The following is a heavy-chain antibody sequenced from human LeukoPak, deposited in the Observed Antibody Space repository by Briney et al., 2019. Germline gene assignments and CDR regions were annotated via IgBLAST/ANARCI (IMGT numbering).Heavy chain of an antibody. CDR2: TYYRSKWYN. CDR3: AREELDGSGPRGWFDP. J-gene: IGHJ5*02. D-gene: IGHD6-19*01. Sequence: SQTLSLTCAISGDSVSSNSAAWNWIRQSPSRGLEWLGRTYYRSKWYNDYAVSVKSRITINPDTSKNQFSLQLNSVTPEDTAVYYCAREELDGSGPRGWFDPWGQGTLVTVSS. V-gene: IGHV6-1*01. CDR1: GDSVSSNSAA.